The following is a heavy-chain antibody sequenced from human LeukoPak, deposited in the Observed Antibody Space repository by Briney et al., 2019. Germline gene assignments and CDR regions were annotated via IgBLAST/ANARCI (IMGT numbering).Heavy chain of an antibody. D-gene: IGHD1-1*01. V-gene: IGHV3-23*01. J-gene: IGHJ4*02. CDR2: ISGSGGST. CDR3: AKDLTGTFDY. Sequence: PGGSLRLSCAASGFTFSSHAMSWVRQAPGKGLEWVSAISGSGGSTCYADSVKGRFTISRDNSKNTLYLQMNSLRAEDTAVYYCAKDLTGTFDYWGQGTLVTVSS. CDR1: GFTFSSHA.